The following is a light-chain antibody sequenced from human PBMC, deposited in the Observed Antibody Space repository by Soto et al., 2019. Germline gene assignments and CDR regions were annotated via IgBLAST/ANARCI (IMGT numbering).Light chain of an antibody. Sequence: QSVLTQPASVSGSPGQSITISCTGTSSDVGDYNYVSWYQQHPGKAPKVMIYDVSNRPSGVSNRFSGSKSGNTASLTISGLQAEDEADYYCSSYTSNSTRVFGTGTKLTVL. J-gene: IGLJ1*01. CDR1: SSDVGDYNY. CDR2: DVS. V-gene: IGLV2-14*01. CDR3: SSYTSNSTRV.